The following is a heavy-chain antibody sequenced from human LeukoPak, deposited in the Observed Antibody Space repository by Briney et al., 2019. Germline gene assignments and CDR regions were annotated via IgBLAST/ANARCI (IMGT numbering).Heavy chain of an antibody. Sequence: SETLSLTCSVSGGSINNTNYYWGWIRQPPGKGLEWIGNIYHSGNTYYNPSLKSRVTISADTSNNHFSLRLTSVTAADTAVYYCAGGWLPDKNDFWGQGTLVTVSA. D-gene: IGHD5-24*01. CDR1: GGSINNTNYY. J-gene: IGHJ4*02. CDR3: AGGWLPDKNDF. CDR2: IYHSGNT. V-gene: IGHV4-39*07.